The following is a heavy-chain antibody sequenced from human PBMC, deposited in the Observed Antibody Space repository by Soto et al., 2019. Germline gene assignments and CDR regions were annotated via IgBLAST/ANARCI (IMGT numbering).Heavy chain of an antibody. D-gene: IGHD5-18*01. CDR1: GFTFSSYA. V-gene: IGHV3-30-3*01. Sequence: GGSLRLSCAASGFTFSSYAMHWVRQAPGKGLEWVAVISYDGSNKYYADSVKGRFTISRDNSKNTLYLQMNSLRAEDTAVYYCARDMVGLEDTAIDVDYWGQGTLVTVSS. CDR3: ARDMVGLEDTAIDVDY. CDR2: ISYDGSNK. J-gene: IGHJ4*02.